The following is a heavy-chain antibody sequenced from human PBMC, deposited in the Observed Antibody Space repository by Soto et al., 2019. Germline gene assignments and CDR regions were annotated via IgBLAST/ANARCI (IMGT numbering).Heavy chain of an antibody. CDR3: ARSHLPLGGYTWFDP. CDR1: GFTFSSYA. J-gene: IGHJ5*02. Sequence: GGSLRLSCAASGFTFSSYAMGWVRQAPGKGLEWVSAISSNSDRTYYADSVKGRFTISRDNSKNTLYLQMNSLRAEDTAVYYCARSHLPLGGYTWFDPWGQGTLVTVSS. D-gene: IGHD3-16*01. V-gene: IGHV3-23*01. CDR2: ISSNSDRT.